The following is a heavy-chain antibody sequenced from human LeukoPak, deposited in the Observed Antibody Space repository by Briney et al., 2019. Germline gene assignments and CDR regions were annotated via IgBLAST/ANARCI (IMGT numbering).Heavy chain of an antibody. D-gene: IGHD5-24*01. Sequence: GASVKVSCKASGYTFTSYAIHWVRQAPGQGLEWMGWITPSGGTNYPQKFQGRVTLTRDTSISTAYMELSRLRSDDTAVYFCAYERADGFNDWGQGALVIVSS. CDR3: AYERADGFND. J-gene: IGHJ4*02. V-gene: IGHV1-2*02. CDR1: GYTFTSYA. CDR2: ITPSGGT.